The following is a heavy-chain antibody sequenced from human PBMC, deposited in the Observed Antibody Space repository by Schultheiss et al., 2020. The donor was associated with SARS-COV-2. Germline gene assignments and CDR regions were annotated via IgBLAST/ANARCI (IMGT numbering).Heavy chain of an antibody. CDR2: IYYSGST. Sequence: SETLSLTCTVSGGSISSGDYYWSWIRQPPGKGLEWIGYIYYSGSTYYNPSLKSRLTISVDTSKNQFSLRLNSVTAADTAVYYCARAPTPPSNYDFWSGFLFDYWGQGALVTVSS. D-gene: IGHD3-3*01. CDR1: GGSISSGDYY. V-gene: IGHV4-30-4*08. CDR3: ARAPTPPSNYDFWSGFLFDY. J-gene: IGHJ4*02.